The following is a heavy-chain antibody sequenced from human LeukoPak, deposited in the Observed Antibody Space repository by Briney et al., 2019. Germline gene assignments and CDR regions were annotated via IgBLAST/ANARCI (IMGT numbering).Heavy chain of an antibody. D-gene: IGHD4-17*01. CDR2: ISGSGTI. V-gene: IGHV4-4*07. Sequence: SETLSLTCTVSGGSINSYWSWIRPPAGQGLEWIGRISGSGTITYNPALQSRLSISIDTSKNQFSLKLMSVTAADTAVYYCARESGTTGEVKFDPWGQGTLVTVS. J-gene: IGHJ5*02. CDR3: ARESGTTGEVKFDP. CDR1: GGSINSY.